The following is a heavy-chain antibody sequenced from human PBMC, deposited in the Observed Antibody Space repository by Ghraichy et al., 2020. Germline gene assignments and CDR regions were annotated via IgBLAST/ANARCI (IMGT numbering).Heavy chain of an antibody. CDR2: INHSGST. J-gene: IGHJ2*01. CDR3: ARAPVGRWLRLNWYFDL. CDR1: GGSFSGYY. V-gene: IGHV4-34*01. Sequence: SQTLSLTCAVYGGSFSGYYWSWIRQPPGKGLEWIGEINHSGSTNYNPSLKSRVTISVDTSKNQFSLKLSSVTAADTAVYYCARAPVGRWLRLNWYFDLWGRGTLVTVSS. D-gene: IGHD5-12*01.